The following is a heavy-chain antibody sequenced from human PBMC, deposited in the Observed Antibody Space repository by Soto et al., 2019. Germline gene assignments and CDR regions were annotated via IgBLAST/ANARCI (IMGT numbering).Heavy chain of an antibody. V-gene: IGHV3-21*01. CDR3: ARAYSSGWYGWFDP. J-gene: IGHJ5*02. D-gene: IGHD6-19*01. Sequence: PGGSLRLSCAASGFTFSSYSMNWVRQAPGKGLEWVSSISSSSYIYYADSVKGRFTISRDNAKNSLYLQMNSLRAEDTAVYYCARAYSSGWYGWFDPWGQGTLVTVSS. CDR2: ISSSSYI. CDR1: GFTFSSYS.